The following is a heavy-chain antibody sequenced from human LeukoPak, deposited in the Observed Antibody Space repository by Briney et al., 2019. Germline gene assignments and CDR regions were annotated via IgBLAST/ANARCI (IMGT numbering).Heavy chain of an antibody. CDR2: IDPSDSDT. CDR1: GYSFTNYW. D-gene: IGHD5-18*01. CDR3: ARQTAMGRSGDF. J-gene: IGHJ4*02. Sequence: GESLKISCKASGYSFTNYWIGWVRQMPEKGLEWMGIIDPSDSDTRYTPSFQGQVTISADKSLTTAYLQWISLKASDTAMYYCARQTAMGRSGDFWGQGTLVTVSS. V-gene: IGHV5-51*01.